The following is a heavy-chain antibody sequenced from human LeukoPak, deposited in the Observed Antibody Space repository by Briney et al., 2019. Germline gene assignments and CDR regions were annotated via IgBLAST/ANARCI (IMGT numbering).Heavy chain of an antibody. Sequence: GESLKISCKGSGYSFTNYWIGWVRQMPGKGLERMGIIYPGDSDTRYSPSFQGQVTISADKSITTAYLQWSSLKASDTAMYYCARLGRSSGDAYNYGFDYWGQGTLVTVSS. CDR1: GYSFTNYW. CDR2: IYPGDSDT. CDR3: ARLGRSSGDAYNYGFDY. D-gene: IGHD5-24*01. V-gene: IGHV5-51*01. J-gene: IGHJ4*02.